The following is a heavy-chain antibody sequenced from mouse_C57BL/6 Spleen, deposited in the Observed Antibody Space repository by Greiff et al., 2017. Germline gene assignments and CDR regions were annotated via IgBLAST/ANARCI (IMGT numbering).Heavy chain of an antibody. CDR2: IDPSDSYT. J-gene: IGHJ2*01. CDR3: ARRGVTTGGYYFDY. D-gene: IGHD2-2*01. V-gene: IGHV1-69*01. Sequence: VQLQQPGAELVMPGASVKLSCKASGYTFTSYWMHWVKQRPGQGLEWIGEIDPSDSYTNYNQKFKGKSTLTVDKSSSTAYMQLSSLTSEDSAVYYCARRGVTTGGYYFDYWGQGTTLTVSS. CDR1: GYTFTSYW.